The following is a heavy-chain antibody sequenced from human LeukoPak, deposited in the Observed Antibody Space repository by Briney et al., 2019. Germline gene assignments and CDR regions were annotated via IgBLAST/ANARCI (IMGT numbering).Heavy chain of an antibody. CDR3: AKGRGRGVINNFDY. Sequence: PGGSLRLSCAASGFTFDDYAMHWVRQVPGKGLEWVSGISWNSGSIGYADSVKGRFTISRDNTKNSLYLQMNSLRAEDMALYYCAKGRGRGVINNFDYWGQGTLVTVSS. CDR1: GFTFDDYA. V-gene: IGHV3-9*03. CDR2: ISWNSGSI. D-gene: IGHD3-10*01. J-gene: IGHJ4*02.